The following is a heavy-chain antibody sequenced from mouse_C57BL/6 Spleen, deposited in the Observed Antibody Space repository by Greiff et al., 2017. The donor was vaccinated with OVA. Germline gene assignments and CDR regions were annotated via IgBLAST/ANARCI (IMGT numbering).Heavy chain of an antibody. CDR2: INPNNGGT. Sequence: VQLQQSGPELVKPGASVKISCKASGYTFTDYYMNWVKQSHGKSLEWIGDINPNNGGTSYNQKFKGKATLTVDKSSSTAYMELRSLTSEDSAVYYCARSHYYGSSFYYFDYWGQGTTLTVSS. CDR3: ARSHYYGSSFYYFDY. D-gene: IGHD1-1*01. V-gene: IGHV1-26*01. CDR1: GYTFTDYY. J-gene: IGHJ2*01.